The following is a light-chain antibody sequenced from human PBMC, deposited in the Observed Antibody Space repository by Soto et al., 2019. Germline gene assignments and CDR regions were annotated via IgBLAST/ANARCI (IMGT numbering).Light chain of an antibody. V-gene: IGKV1-5*01. Sequence: DIQMAQSPSSLSASVGDRVTMTSRASQSISSWLAWYQQKPGKAPKLLIYDASILESGVPSRFSGSGSGTEFTLTIRSLQPDDFATYYCQQYNSYSRTFGQGTKVDI. CDR3: QQYNSYSRT. J-gene: IGKJ1*01. CDR1: QSISSW. CDR2: DAS.